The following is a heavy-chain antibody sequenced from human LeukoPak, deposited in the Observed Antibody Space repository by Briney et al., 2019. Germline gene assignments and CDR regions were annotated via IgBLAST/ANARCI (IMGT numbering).Heavy chain of an antibody. Sequence: GRTLRLSCAASGFTFSSYVMHWVRQAPGKGLEWVAVISYDGSNKYYADSVKGRFTISRDNSKNTVYLQMNSLRSEDTAVYYCARDSPAVYCSSTSCYKYFFDYWGQGTLVTVSS. J-gene: IGHJ4*02. CDR1: GFTFSSYV. CDR3: ARDSPAVYCSSTSCYKYFFDY. V-gene: IGHV3-30-3*01. D-gene: IGHD2-2*02. CDR2: ISYDGSNK.